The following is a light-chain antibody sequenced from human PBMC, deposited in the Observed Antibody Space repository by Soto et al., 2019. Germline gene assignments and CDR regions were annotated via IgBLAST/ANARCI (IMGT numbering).Light chain of an antibody. J-gene: IGKJ1*01. V-gene: IGKV1-5*01. CDR1: QAVPNN. CDR2: DAS. CDR3: QQYHSYWT. Sequence: DIHLTQSPSFLSASVGDRVTITCRPSQAVPNNMAWYQQKPGKPPKLLIYDASSLESGVPQRFSGSGSGTEFTLTISSLQTDDFSTYYCQQYHSYWTFGQGTKVDIK.